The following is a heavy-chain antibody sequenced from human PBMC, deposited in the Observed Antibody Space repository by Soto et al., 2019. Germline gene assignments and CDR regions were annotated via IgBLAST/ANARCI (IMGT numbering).Heavy chain of an antibody. J-gene: IGHJ4*02. Sequence: GSVKVSCKASGYTFTGYYIHWVRLAPGQGLEWMGWINPNSGDTNFAQKFRGRVTMTWDTSISTASMQLSSLTSDDTATYYCARGGPRTTDHFNYWGQGTLVTVSS. V-gene: IGHV1-2*02. D-gene: IGHD1-7*01. CDR1: GYTFTGYY. CDR3: ARGGPRTTDHFNY. CDR2: INPNSGDT.